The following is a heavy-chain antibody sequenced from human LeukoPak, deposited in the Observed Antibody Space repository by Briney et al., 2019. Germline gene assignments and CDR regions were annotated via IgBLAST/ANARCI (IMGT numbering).Heavy chain of an antibody. CDR3: ARDRASWGPAAPRAVTTRDAFDI. CDR2: IKQDGSEK. D-gene: IGHD4-11*01. V-gene: IGHV3-7*01. J-gene: IGHJ3*02. Sequence: QPGGSLRLSCAASGFTFSSYWMSWVRQAPGKGLEWVANIKQDGSEKYYVDSVKGRFTISRDNAKNSLYLQMNSLRAEDTAVYYCARDRASWGPAAPRAVTTRDAFDIWGQGTMVTVSS. CDR1: GFTFSSYW.